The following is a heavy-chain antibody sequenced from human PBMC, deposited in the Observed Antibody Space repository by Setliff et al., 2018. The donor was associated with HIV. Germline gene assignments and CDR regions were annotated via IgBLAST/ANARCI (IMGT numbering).Heavy chain of an antibody. D-gene: IGHD1-26*01. J-gene: IGHJ3*02. CDR2: VSHTGST. CDR1: GASTSDNIYY. V-gene: IGHV4-39*07. CDR3: AREGTYSGTYWVRRVASFDI. Sequence: SETLSLTCSVTGASTSDNIYYWGWIRHSPGKGLEWIGDVSHTGSTNYNPSLKSRITISADTPKNQFSLKLSSVTAADTAVYYCAREGTYSGTYWVRRVASFDIWGQGTMVTVSS.